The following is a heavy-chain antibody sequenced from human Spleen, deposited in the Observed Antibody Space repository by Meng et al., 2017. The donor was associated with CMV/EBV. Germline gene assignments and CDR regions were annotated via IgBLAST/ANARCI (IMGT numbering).Heavy chain of an antibody. CDR1: GFTFSDYT. Sequence: GESLKISCAASGFTFSDYTMNWVRQAPGKGLEWVSSINIDDSDIYYADSVKGRFTISRDNAKNSLHLHMNSLRGEDTAVYYCAPWPGEYNYGPKYYYGMDVWGRGTTVTVSS. CDR2: INIDDSDI. D-gene: IGHD5-18*01. CDR3: APWPGEYNYGPKYYYGMDV. J-gene: IGHJ6*02. V-gene: IGHV3-21*01.